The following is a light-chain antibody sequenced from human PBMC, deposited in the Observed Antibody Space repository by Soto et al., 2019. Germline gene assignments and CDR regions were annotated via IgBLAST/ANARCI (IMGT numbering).Light chain of an antibody. V-gene: IGKV3-15*01. CDR2: GAS. J-gene: IGKJ4*01. CDR1: HSISSS. CDR3: QQYNDWPPLT. Sequence: EIVMTQSPATLSVSPGERVTLSCRASHSISSSLALYQQKPGQSPRLLIYGASTRATGIPGRFSGSGSGTEFTLTISSLQSEDFAVYYCQQYNDWPPLTFGGGTKVEIK.